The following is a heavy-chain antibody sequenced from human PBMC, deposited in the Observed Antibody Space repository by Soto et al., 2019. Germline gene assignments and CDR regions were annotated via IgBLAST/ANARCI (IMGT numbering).Heavy chain of an antibody. CDR3: ARVRRQYSRASLLPYFDY. V-gene: IGHV4-59*01. J-gene: IGHJ4*02. Sequence: QVQLQESGPGLVKPSETLSLTCTVSGGSISSYYWSWIRHPPGKGLEGIGYIYYSGSTNYNPSLKSRVTKSADTSKNKFPLKLSSETAADTAVYYGARVRRQYSRASLLPYFDYWGQGTLVTVSS. D-gene: IGHD4-4*01. CDR1: GGSISSYY. CDR2: IYYSGST.